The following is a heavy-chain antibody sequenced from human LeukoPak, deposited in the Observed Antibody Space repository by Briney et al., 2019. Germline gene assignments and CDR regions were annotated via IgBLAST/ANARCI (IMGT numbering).Heavy chain of an antibody. CDR1: GGSISSYY. V-gene: IGHV4-59*01. J-gene: IGHJ6*03. CDR3: AGRYSYGFEYYYYYYMDV. Sequence: SETLSLTCTVSGGSISSYYWSWIRQPPGKGLEWIGCIYYSGSTNYNPSLKSRVTISVDTSKNQFSLKLSSVTAADTAVYYCAGRYSYGFEYYYYYYMDVWGKGTTITVSS. CDR2: IYYSGST. D-gene: IGHD5-18*01.